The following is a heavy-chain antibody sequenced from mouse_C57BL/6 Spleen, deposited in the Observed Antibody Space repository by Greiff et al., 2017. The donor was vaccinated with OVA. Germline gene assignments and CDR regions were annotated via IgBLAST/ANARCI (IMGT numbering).Heavy chain of an antibody. Sequence: EVKLVESGAELVRPGASVKLSCTASGFNIKDDYMHWVKQRPEQGLEWIGWIDPENGDTEYASKFQGKATITADTSSNTAYLQLSSLTSEDTAVYYCTTGDYYGSSSHWYFDVWGTGTTVTVSS. D-gene: IGHD1-1*01. CDR1: GFNIKDDY. CDR3: TTGDYYGSSSHWYFDV. J-gene: IGHJ1*03. CDR2: IDPENGDT. V-gene: IGHV14-4*01.